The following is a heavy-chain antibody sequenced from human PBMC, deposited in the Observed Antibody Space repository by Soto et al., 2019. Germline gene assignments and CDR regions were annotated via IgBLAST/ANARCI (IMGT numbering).Heavy chain of an antibody. Sequence: SETLSLTCTVSGGSINSGGYSWTWIRQPPGKGLEWIGFIYHTGTTYYNPSLKSRVTISVDRSKNQFSLKLNSVTAAGTGVYYCARYSAASGTYYFDYWGQGTLVTVSS. CDR3: ARYSAASGTYYFDY. V-gene: IGHV4-30-2*01. D-gene: IGHD6-13*01. J-gene: IGHJ4*01. CDR1: GGSINSGGYS. CDR2: IYHTGTT.